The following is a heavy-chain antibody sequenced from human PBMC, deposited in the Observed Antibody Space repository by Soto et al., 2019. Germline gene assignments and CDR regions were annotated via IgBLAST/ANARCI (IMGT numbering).Heavy chain of an antibody. CDR2: ISGSGGST. J-gene: IGHJ4*02. V-gene: IGHV3-23*01. D-gene: IGHD3-3*01. CDR3: AKDSDYDFWSGRNAYYFDY. Sequence: PGGSLRLSCAASGFTFSSYAMSWVRQAPGKGLEWVSAISGSGGSTYYADSVKGRFTISRDNSKNTLYLQMNSLRAEDTAVYYCAKDSDYDFWSGRNAYYFDYWGQGTLVTVS. CDR1: GFTFSSYA.